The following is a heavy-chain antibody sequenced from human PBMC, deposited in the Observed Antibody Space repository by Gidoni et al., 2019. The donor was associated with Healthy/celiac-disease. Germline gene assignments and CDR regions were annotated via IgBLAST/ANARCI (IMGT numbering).Heavy chain of an antibody. J-gene: IGHJ4*02. V-gene: IGHV1-69*01. CDR2: IRPIFGTA. D-gene: IGHD3-10*01. CDR3: ASTWEPLRFGCFYYFDY. CDR1: GGTFSSSA. Sequence: QVQLVQSGAAVTKPGSSVKVSCEASGGTFSSSAISWVRPARGQGLEWMGGIRPIFGTANYAQKFQGSGTITADESTSTADMELSSLRSEDTAVYYCASTWEPLRFGCFYYFDYWGQGTLVTVSS.